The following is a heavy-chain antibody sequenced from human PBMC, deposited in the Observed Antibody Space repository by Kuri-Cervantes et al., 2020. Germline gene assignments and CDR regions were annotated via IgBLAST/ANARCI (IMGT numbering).Heavy chain of an antibody. V-gene: IGHV1-18*01. CDR1: GYTFTSYG. Sequence: ASVKVSCKASGYTFTSYGISWVRQAPGQGLEWMGWISAYNGNTNYAQKFQGRVTMTRDTSTSTVYMELSSLRSEDTAVYYCAREFTGEWYSSGWYPPYYYYGMDVWGQGTTVTVSS. D-gene: IGHD6-19*01. CDR2: ISAYNGNT. J-gene: IGHJ6*02. CDR3: AREFTGEWYSSGWYPPYYYYGMDV.